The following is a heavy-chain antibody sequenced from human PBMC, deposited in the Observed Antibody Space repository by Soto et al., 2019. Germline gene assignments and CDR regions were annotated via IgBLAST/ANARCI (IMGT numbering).Heavy chain of an antibody. CDR1: GFTFSSYS. CDR3: ARVWVYYYDSSGYYAFDI. V-gene: IGHV3-21*01. J-gene: IGHJ3*02. CDR2: ISSSSSYI. Sequence: GGSLRLSCAASGFTFSSYSMNWVRQAPGKGLEWVSSISSSSSYIYYADSVKGRFTISRDNAKNSLYLQMNSLRAEDTAVYYCARVWVYYYDSSGYYAFDIWGQGTMVTVSS. D-gene: IGHD3-22*01.